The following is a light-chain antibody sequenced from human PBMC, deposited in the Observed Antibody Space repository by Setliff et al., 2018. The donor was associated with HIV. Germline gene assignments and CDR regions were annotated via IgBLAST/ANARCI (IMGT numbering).Light chain of an antibody. J-gene: IGLJ3*02. CDR1: SSNLGDNYN. Sequence: QSALTQPPSVSGAPGQRVAISCTGSSSNLGDNYNVNWYQQFPGRVPKLLIYEDTKRPSGVPDRFSGSRSGTLASLAITGLQAEDEADYYCQSFDRRLDSKVFGGGTKVTVL. CDR2: EDT. V-gene: IGLV1-40*01. CDR3: QSFDRRLDSKV.